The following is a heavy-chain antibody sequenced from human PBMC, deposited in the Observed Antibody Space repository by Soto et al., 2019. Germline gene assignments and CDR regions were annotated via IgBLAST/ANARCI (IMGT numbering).Heavy chain of an antibody. Sequence: PSETLSLTCTVSGGSMRTYYWGWIRQPAGKPLEWIGRIYPSGTTNYNPSLKSRVTLSLDTSKNQFSLNLSSVTAADTAVYYCASEGASGFGMDVWGQGTTVTVSS. V-gene: IGHV4-4*07. D-gene: IGHD1-26*01. CDR1: GGSMRTYY. J-gene: IGHJ6*02. CDR2: IYPSGTT. CDR3: ASEGASGFGMDV.